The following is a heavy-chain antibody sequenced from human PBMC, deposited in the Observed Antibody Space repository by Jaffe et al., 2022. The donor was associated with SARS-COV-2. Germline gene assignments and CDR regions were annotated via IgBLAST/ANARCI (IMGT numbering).Heavy chain of an antibody. V-gene: IGHV4-59*01. CDR2: IYYSGST. CDR1: GGSISSYY. CDR3: ARVHSGQWLVTYFDY. Sequence: QVQLQESGPGLVKPSETLSLTCTVSGGSISSYYWSWIRQPPGKGLEWIGYIYYSGSTNYNPSLKSRVTISVDTSKNQFSLKLSSVTAADTAVYYCARVHSGQWLVTYFDYWGQGTLVTVSS. J-gene: IGHJ4*02. D-gene: IGHD6-19*01.